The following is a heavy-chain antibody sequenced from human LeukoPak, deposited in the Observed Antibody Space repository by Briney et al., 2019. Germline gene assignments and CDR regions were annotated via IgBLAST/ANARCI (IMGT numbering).Heavy chain of an antibody. CDR1: GFTFSSYG. CDR2: IRYDGSNK. D-gene: IGHD3-10*01. V-gene: IGHV3-30*02. J-gene: IGHJ4*02. CDR3: AKDAAEVRVLFDY. Sequence: GGSLRLSCAASGFTFSSYGMHWVRQAPGKGLEWVAFIRYDGSNKYYADSVKGRFTISRDNSKNTLYLQMNSLRAEDTAVYYCAKDAAEVRVLFDYWGQGTLVTVSS.